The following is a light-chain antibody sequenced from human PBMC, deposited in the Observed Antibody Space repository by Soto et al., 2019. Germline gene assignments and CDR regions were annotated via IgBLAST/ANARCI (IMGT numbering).Light chain of an antibody. J-gene: IGLJ1*01. Sequence: QSALTQPASVSGSPGQSVTISCAGTSGDVGGYNYVSWYQQHPGKAPKLMIHAVTNRPSGVSNRFSGSKSGNTASLTISSLQAEEEADYYCCSYTGASTYVFGTGTKVTVL. V-gene: IGLV2-14*01. CDR3: CSYTGASTYV. CDR1: SGDVGGYNY. CDR2: AVT.